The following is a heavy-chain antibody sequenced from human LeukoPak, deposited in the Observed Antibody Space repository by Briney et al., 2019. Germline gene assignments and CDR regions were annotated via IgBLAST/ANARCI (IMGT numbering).Heavy chain of an antibody. D-gene: IGHD3-3*01. Sequence: PGGSLRLSCAASGFTFSSYWMSWVRQAPGKGLEWVGRIKSKTDGGTTDYAAPVKGRFTIPRDDSKNTLYLQMNSLKTEDTAVYYCTTDTDVLRFLERSSRFDYWGQGTLVTVSS. CDR3: TTDTDVLRFLERSSRFDY. J-gene: IGHJ4*02. V-gene: IGHV3-15*01. CDR1: GFTFSSYW. CDR2: IKSKTDGGTT.